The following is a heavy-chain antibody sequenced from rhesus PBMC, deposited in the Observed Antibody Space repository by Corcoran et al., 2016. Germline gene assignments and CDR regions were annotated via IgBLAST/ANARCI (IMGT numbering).Heavy chain of an antibody. J-gene: IGHJ6*01. CDR2: ISNTGKTK. CDR1: GFTFRSSD. Sequence: EVQLVESGGGLVQPGGSLRLSCAASGFTFRSSDMTWVRQALGQGLEWVSSISNTGKTKYYADAVKGRFIIARDNAKNALSLQMNSLKTEDTAVYYCTRDNWRSNLDSWGQGVVVTVSS. CDR3: TRDNWRSNLDS. D-gene: IGHD1-26*01. V-gene: IGHV3S4*01.